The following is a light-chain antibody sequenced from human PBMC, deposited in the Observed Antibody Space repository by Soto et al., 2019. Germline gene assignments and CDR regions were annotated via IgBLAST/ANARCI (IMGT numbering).Light chain of an antibody. Sequence: EIVLTQSPATLSLSPGERATLSCRASQSISDYLAWYQQKPGQAPRLLIYDASNRATGIPARFSGSGSGTDFTLTIGSLEPEDFAVYYCQQRSKWPPITFGQGTRLEIK. CDR3: QQRSKWPPIT. CDR1: QSISDY. J-gene: IGKJ5*01. V-gene: IGKV3-11*01. CDR2: DAS.